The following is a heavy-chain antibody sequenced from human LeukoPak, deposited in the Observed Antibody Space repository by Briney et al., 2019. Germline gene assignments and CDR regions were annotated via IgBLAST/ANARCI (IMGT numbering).Heavy chain of an antibody. CDR1: GFTFSSYA. D-gene: IGHD3-9*01. CDR3: AKLYDILTNFDY. J-gene: IGHJ4*02. V-gene: IGHV3-23*01. CDR2: ISGSGGST. Sequence: GGSLRLSFPASGFTFSSYAMSWVRQAPGKGLEWVSAISGSGGSTYYADSVKGRFTISRDNSKNTLYLQMNSLRAEDTAVYYCAKLYDILTNFDYWGQGTLVTVSS.